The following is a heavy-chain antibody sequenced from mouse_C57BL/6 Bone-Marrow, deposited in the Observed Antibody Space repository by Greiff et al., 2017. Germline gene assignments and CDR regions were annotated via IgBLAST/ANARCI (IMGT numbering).Heavy chain of an antibody. CDR2: ISSGGSYT. V-gene: IGHV5-6*02. CDR3: ARRYGKRMDY. J-gene: IGHJ4*01. CDR1: GFTFSSYG. Sequence: EVKLMESGGDLVKPGGSLKLSCAASGFTFSSYGMSWVRQTPAKRLEWVATISSGGSYTYYPDSVKGRFTISRDNAKNTLYLQMSSLKSEDTAMYYCARRYGKRMDYWGQGTSVTVSS. D-gene: IGHD2-1*01.